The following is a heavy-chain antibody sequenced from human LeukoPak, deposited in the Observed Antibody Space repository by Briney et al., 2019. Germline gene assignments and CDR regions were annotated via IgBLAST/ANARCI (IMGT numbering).Heavy chain of an antibody. D-gene: IGHD6-6*01. CDR2: IYYTGST. CDR1: GGSFSGYY. CDR3: ARHRAYSSSSPFDY. V-gene: IGHV4-59*08. Sequence: SETLSLTCAVYGGSFSGYYWSWIRQPPGKGLEWIGYIYYTGSTNYNPSLKSRVTMFVDMSENQFSLRLSSVTAADTAVYYCARHRAYSSSSPFDYWGQGTLVTVSS. J-gene: IGHJ4*02.